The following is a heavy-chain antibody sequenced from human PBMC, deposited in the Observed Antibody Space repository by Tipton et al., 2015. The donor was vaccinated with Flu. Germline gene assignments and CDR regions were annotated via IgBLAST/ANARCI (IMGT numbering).Heavy chain of an antibody. J-gene: IGHJ4*02. V-gene: IGHV4-31*03. CDR3: QAYYYDSSGSRYFDY. CDR2: IYYSGST. D-gene: IGHD3-22*01. CDR1: GGSISSGGYY. Sequence: TLSLTCTVSGGSISSGGYYWSWIRQHPGKGLEWIGYIYYSGSTYYNPSLKSRVTISVDTSKNQFSLKLSSVTAADTAVYYCQAYYYDSSGSRYFDYWGQGTLVTVSS.